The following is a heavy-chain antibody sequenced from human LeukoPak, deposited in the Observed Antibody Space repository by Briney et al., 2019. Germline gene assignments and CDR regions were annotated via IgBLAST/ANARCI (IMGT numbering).Heavy chain of an antibody. V-gene: IGHV1-69*13. CDR3: ASLYYYDSSGYYDAFDI. J-gene: IGHJ3*02. CDR2: IIPIFGTA. D-gene: IGHD3-22*01. CDR1: GGTFSSYA. Sequence: SVKVSCKASGGTFSSYAISWVRQAPGQGLEWMGGIIPIFGTANYAQKFQGRVTITADESTSTAHMELSSLRSEDTAVYYCASLYYYDSSGYYDAFDIWGQGTMVTVSS.